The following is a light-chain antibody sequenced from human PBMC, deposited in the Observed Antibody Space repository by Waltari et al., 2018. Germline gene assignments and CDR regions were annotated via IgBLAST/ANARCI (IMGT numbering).Light chain of an antibody. CDR1: SSNIGSNY. CDR3: AAWDDSLSGRV. V-gene: IGLV1-47*01. J-gene: IGLJ3*02. CDR2: RKK. Sequence: QSVLTQPPSASGTPGQRVTISCSGSSSNIGSNYVYWYQQLPGTAPKLLIYRKKQRPSGVPDRFSGAKSGTSASLAISGRRSEDEADDYCAAWDDSLSGRVFGGGTKLTVL.